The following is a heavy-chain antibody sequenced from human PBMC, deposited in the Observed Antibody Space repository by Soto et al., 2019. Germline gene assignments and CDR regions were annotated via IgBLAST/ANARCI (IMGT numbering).Heavy chain of an antibody. J-gene: IGHJ4*02. CDR1: GFIFSDYA. Sequence: EVQLLESGGGLVQPGGSLRLSCAASGFIFSDYAMRWVRQTPGKGLEWVSGISASGGSTYYADSVKGRFTISRDNSKNTMYLQMNSLRAEDTAVYYCAKDTLGYGDYYFDHWGQGTLVTVSS. CDR3: AKDTLGYGDYYFDH. D-gene: IGHD4-17*01. V-gene: IGHV3-23*01. CDR2: ISASGGST.